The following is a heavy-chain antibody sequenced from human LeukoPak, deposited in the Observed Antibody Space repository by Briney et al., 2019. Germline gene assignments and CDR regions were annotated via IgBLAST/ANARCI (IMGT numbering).Heavy chain of an antibody. V-gene: IGHV3-7*03. Sequence: GGSLRLSGAVSGFTFSGFWMSWSRQAPGKGLGWVASINSDGSEGYYADVVKGRFTISRDNAKNSLYLQINSLRAEDTAVYYCARSSYSSSSSVWGQGTMVTVSS. CDR1: GFTFSGFW. CDR3: ARSSYSSSSSV. CDR2: INSDGSEG. J-gene: IGHJ3*01. D-gene: IGHD6-6*01.